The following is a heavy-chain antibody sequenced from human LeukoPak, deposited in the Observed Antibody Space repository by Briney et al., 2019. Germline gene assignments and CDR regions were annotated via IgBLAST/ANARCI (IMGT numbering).Heavy chain of an antibody. D-gene: IGHD5-18*01. Sequence: PSETLSLTCTVSGGSISSSSYYWGWIRQPPGKGLEWIGSIYYSGSTYYNPSLKSRVTISVDTSKNQFSLKLSSVTAADTAVYYCARDLARGVDTAMVTYYWGQGTLVTVSS. J-gene: IGHJ4*02. V-gene: IGHV4-39*07. CDR3: ARDLARGVDTAMVTYY. CDR2: IYYSGST. CDR1: GGSISSSSYY.